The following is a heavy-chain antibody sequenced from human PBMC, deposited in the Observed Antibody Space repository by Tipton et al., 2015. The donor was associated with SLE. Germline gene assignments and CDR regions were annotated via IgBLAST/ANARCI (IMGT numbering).Heavy chain of an antibody. CDR1: GGSFSGYY. J-gene: IGHJ4*02. CDR3: ARAPLGSVSLDY. V-gene: IGHV4-34*01. Sequence: TLSLTCAVYGGSFSGYYWSWIRQPPGKGLEWIGEINHSGSTNYNPSLKSRVTISVDTSKNQFSLKLSSVTAADTAVYYCARAPLGSVSLDYWGQGTLVTVSS. D-gene: IGHD1-26*01. CDR2: INHSGST.